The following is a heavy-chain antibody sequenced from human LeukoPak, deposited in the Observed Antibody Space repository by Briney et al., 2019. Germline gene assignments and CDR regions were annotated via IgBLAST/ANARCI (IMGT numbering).Heavy chain of an antibody. CDR3: ASAIAEDFYYYYMDV. CDR1: GGSISSYY. CDR2: IYYSGST. J-gene: IGHJ6*03. D-gene: IGHD1-14*01. Sequence: SETLSLTCTVSGGSISSYYWSWIRQPPGKGLEWIGYIYYSGSTNYNPSLKSRVTISVHTSKNQFSLKLNSVTAADTAVYYCASAIAEDFYYYYMDVWGKGTTVTVSS. V-gene: IGHV4-59*01.